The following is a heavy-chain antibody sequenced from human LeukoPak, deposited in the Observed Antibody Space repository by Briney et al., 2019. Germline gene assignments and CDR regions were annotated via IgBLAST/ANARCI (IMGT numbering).Heavy chain of an antibody. Sequence: ASVKVSCKASGYTFTDYYMHWVRQAPGQGLERMGWISPNSDDTNYAQKFQGKVTITRDTSVSTAYMELSSLRSDDTAVYYCARSNIATRRGDNWFDHWGQGTLVTVSS. CDR2: ISPNSDDT. V-gene: IGHV1-2*02. CDR3: ARSNIATRRGDNWFDH. J-gene: IGHJ5*02. CDR1: GYTFTDYY. D-gene: IGHD6-6*01.